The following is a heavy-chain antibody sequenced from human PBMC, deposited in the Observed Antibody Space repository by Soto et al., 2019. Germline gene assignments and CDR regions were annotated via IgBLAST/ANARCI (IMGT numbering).Heavy chain of an antibody. CDR2: ISAYNGNT. V-gene: IGHV1-18*01. CDR1: GYTFTSYG. Sequence: GASVKVSCKASGYTFTSYGISWVRQAPGQGLEWMGWISAYNGNTNYAQKLQGRVTMTTDTSTSTAYMELRSLRSDDTAVYYCARIKFLTGTTNYYYYGMDVWGQGTTVTVSS. CDR3: ARIKFLTGTTNYYYYGMDV. D-gene: IGHD1-7*01. J-gene: IGHJ6*02.